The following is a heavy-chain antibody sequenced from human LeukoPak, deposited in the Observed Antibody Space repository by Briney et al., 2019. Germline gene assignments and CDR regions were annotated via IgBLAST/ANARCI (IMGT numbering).Heavy chain of an antibody. CDR3: ARASFYNSCYYGSGSYYNGLDY. CDR1: GGSISSYY. Sequence: SETLSLTCTVSGGSISSYYWSWIRQPPGKGLEWIGYIYYSGSTNYNPSLKSRVTISVDTSKNQFSLKLSSVTAADTAVYYCARASFYNSCYYGSGSYYNGLDYWGQGTLVTVSS. J-gene: IGHJ4*02. CDR2: IYYSGST. D-gene: IGHD3-10*01. V-gene: IGHV4-59*01.